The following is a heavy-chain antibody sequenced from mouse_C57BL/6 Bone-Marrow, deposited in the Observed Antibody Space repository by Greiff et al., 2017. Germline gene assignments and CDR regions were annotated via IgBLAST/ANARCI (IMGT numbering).Heavy chain of an antibody. J-gene: IGHJ1*03. D-gene: IGHD1-1*01. CDR3: ARDTTVVHWYFDV. V-gene: IGHV1-55*01. CDR2: IYPGSGST. Sequence: QVQLQQPGAELVKPGASVKMSCKASGYTFTSYWITWVKQRPGQGLEWIGDIYPGSGSTNYNETFKSKATLTVDTSSSTAYMQLSSLTSEDSAVYYCARDTTVVHWYFDVWGTGTTVTGSS. CDR1: GYTFTSYW.